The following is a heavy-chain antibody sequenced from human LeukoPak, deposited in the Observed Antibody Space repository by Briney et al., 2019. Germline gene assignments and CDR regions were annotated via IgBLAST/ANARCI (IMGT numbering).Heavy chain of an antibody. V-gene: IGHV3-23*01. D-gene: IGHD5/OR15-5a*01. CDR2: ISGSGGST. Sequence: GGSLRLSCAASGFTFSSYAMSWVRQAPGKGLEWVSGISGSGGSTYYADSVKGRFTISRDNSKNTLYLQMNSLRAEDTAVYYCAKDFRRYSVYDTVASQDYWGQGTLFSVSS. CDR1: GFTFSSYA. CDR3: AKDFRRYSVYDTVASQDY. J-gene: IGHJ4*02.